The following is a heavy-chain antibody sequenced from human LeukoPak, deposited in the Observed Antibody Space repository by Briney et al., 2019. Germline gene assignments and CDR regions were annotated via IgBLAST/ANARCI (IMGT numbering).Heavy chain of an antibody. D-gene: IGHD3-3*01. Sequence: PSETLSLTCTVSGGFISSYYWSWIRQPPGKGLEWIGYIYYSGSTNYNPSLKSRVTISVDTSKNQFSLKPSSVTAADTAVYYCARGVKLYDFWSGYPAHPHFDYWGQGTLVTVSS. V-gene: IGHV4-59*01. CDR3: ARGVKLYDFWSGYPAHPHFDY. CDR1: GGFISSYY. J-gene: IGHJ4*02. CDR2: IYYSGST.